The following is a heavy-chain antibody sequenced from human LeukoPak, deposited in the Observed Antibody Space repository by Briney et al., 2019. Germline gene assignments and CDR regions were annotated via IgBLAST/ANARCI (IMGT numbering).Heavy chain of an antibody. J-gene: IGHJ5*02. CDR3: AKSITIFGVVRENWFDP. D-gene: IGHD3-3*01. CDR1: GGTFSSYA. CDR2: IIPIFGTA. V-gene: IGHV1-69*13. Sequence: SVKVSCKASGGTFSSYAISWVRQAPGQGLEWMGGIIPIFGTANYAQKLQGRVTITADESPSPAYMKLSSLRSEDTAVYYCAKSITIFGVVRENWFDPWGQGTLVTVSS.